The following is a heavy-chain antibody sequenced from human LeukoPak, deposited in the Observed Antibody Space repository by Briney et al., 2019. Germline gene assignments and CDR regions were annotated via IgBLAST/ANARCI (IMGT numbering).Heavy chain of an antibody. D-gene: IGHD6-19*01. CDR3: ARVLLLPEQWLVYFDY. V-gene: IGHV4-59*01. CDR1: GGSISSYY. CDR2: IYYSGST. J-gene: IGHJ4*02. Sequence: SETLSLTCTVSGGSISSYYWSWIRQPPGKGLGWIGYIYYSGSTNYNPSLKSRVTISVDTSKNQFSLKLSSVTAADTAVYYCARVLLLPEQWLVYFDYWGQGTLVTVSS.